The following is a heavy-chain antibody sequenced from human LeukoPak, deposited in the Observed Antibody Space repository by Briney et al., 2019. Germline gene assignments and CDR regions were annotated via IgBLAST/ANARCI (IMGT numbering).Heavy chain of an antibody. Sequence: ASMKVSSKTSGHTITIYGISWVRQAPGQGIEWIGGIDPYNGNTNYAQKFQGRVTMTTDTSTRTAYMELRTLRFDDTAVYFCARDRFGSYYTPYEYWGQGALVTVSS. CDR3: ARDRFGSYYTPYEY. D-gene: IGHD1-26*01. V-gene: IGHV1-18*01. CDR1: GHTITIYG. CDR2: IDPYNGNT. J-gene: IGHJ4*02.